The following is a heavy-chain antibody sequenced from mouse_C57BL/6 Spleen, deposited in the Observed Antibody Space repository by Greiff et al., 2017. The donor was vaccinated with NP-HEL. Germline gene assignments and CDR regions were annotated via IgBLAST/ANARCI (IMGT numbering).Heavy chain of an antibody. J-gene: IGHJ2*01. CDR3: ARLAAYYYGSSGGYYFDY. V-gene: IGHV5-12*01. Sequence: EVQRVESGGGLVQPGGSLKLSCAASGFTFSDYYMYWVRQTPEKRLEWVAYISNGGGSTYYPDTVKGRFTISSDNAKNTLYLQMSRLKSEDTAMYYCARLAAYYYGSSGGYYFDYWGQGTTLTVSS. D-gene: IGHD1-1*01. CDR2: ISNGGGST. CDR1: GFTFSDYY.